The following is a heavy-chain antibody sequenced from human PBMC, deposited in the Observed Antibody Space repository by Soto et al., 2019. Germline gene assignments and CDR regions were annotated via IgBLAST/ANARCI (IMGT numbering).Heavy chain of an antibody. V-gene: IGHV4-31*03. D-gene: IGHD1-26*01. Sequence: SSETLSLTCTVSGGSISSGSYHWSWIRQHPEKGLEWIGNIYYSGSSYYNPSLKSRATISIDTSKDQFSLRLGSVTAADTAVYYCARVEGSSYYFRHDCWGRGTLVTVSS. J-gene: IGHJ4*02. CDR2: IYYSGSS. CDR1: GGSISSGSYH. CDR3: ARVEGSSYYFRHDC.